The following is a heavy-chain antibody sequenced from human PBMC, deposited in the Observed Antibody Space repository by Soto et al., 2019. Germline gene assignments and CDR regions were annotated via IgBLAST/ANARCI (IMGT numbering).Heavy chain of an antibody. CDR1: GSSISSGGYY. Sequence: SETLSLTCTLSGSSISSGGYYWSWLRQHPGKGLEWIGYIYYSGSTYYNPSLKSRVTISVDTSKNQFSLKLSSVTAADTAVYYCATLTLPMVRGGDAFDIWGEGTMVSVSS. J-gene: IGHJ3*02. V-gene: IGHV4-31*03. D-gene: IGHD3-10*01. CDR2: IYYSGST. CDR3: ATLTLPMVRGGDAFDI.